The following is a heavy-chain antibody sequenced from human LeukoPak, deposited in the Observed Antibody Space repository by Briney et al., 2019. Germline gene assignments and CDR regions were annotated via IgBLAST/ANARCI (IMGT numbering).Heavy chain of an antibody. D-gene: IGHD2-2*02. Sequence: GASVRVSCKTSSYTFTSYDISWVRQAPGQGLEWMGWISAYNGNTNYAQTLQGRVTMTTDTSTSTAYMELRSLISDDTAVYYCARVCSTSCYKGGVFDYWGQGTLVTVSS. CDR2: ISAYNGNT. J-gene: IGHJ4*02. CDR3: ARVCSTSCYKGGVFDY. CDR1: SYTFTSYD. V-gene: IGHV1-18*01.